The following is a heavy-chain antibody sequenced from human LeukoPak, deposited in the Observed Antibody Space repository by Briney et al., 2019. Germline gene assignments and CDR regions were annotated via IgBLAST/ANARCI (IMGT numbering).Heavy chain of an antibody. D-gene: IGHD6-6*01. J-gene: IGHJ6*03. CDR2: ISSNGGST. Sequence: GGSLRLSCAASGFTFSSYAMHWVRQAPGNGLEYVSAISSNGGSTYYANSVKGRFTISRDNSKNTLYLQMGSLRAEDMAVYYCARENIAARIYYYYMDVWGKGTTVTVSS. CDR1: GFTFSSYA. V-gene: IGHV3-64*01. CDR3: ARENIAARIYYYYMDV.